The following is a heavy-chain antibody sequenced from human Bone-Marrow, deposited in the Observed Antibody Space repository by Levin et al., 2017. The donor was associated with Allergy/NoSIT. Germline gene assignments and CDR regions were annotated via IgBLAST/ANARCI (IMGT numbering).Heavy chain of an antibody. CDR3: ARERSGGSLLDM. CDR1: GGNFNTYF. J-gene: IGHJ3*02. D-gene: IGHD1-26*01. Sequence: ASVKVSCKASGGNFNTYFMSWLRQAPGQGLEWMGGILPIFGTVKNAQKFQGRVTITADKSTGTAYMELSSLRYEDTAVYYCARERSGGSLLDMWGQGTMVTVSS. CDR2: ILPIFGTV. V-gene: IGHV1-69*06.